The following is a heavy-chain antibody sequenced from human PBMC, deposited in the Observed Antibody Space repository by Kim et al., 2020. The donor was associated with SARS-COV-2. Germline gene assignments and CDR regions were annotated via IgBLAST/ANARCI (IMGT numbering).Heavy chain of an antibody. V-gene: IGHV3-48*03. J-gene: IGHJ6*02. CDR1: GFTFSSYE. D-gene: IGHD3-16*01. CDR2: ISSSGSTI. CDR3: ARDLPRRFPTRGQADV. Sequence: GGSLRLSCAASGFTFSSYEMNWVRQAPGKGLEWVSYISSSGSTIYYADSVKGRFTISRDNAKNSLYLQMNSLRAEDTAVYYCARDLPRRFPTRGQADVWGQGTTVTVSS.